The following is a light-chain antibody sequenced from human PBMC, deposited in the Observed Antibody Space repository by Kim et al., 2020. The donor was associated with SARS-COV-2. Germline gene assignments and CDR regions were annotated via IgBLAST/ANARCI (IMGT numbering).Light chain of an antibody. Sequence: ASVGDRFTITCRASQGTGSWVAWYQQKPGKLPNLLIYAASSLQDGVPSRFGGSRSGTHYTLTISSLQPEDVATYYCQQYNNVPLTFGQGTKVDIK. CDR1: QGTGSW. CDR3: QQYNNVPLT. J-gene: IGKJ1*01. CDR2: AAS. V-gene: IGKV1-27*01.